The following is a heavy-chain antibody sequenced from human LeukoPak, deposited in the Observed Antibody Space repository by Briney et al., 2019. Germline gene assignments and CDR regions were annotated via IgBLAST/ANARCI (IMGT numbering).Heavy chain of an antibody. CDR3: ARGYYDSSGYYFDY. D-gene: IGHD3-22*01. Sequence: GGSLRLSCAASGFTVSSNYMSWVRQAPGKGLEWVSSISSSSSYIYYADSVKGRFTISRDNAKNSLYLQMNSLRAEDTAVYYCARGYYDSSGYYFDYWGQGTLVTVSS. CDR1: GFTVSSNY. CDR2: ISSSSSYI. J-gene: IGHJ4*02. V-gene: IGHV3-21*01.